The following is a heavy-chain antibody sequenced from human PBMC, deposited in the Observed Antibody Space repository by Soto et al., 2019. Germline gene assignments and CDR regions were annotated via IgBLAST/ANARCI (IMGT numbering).Heavy chain of an antibody. CDR1: GGTFSSYT. CDR2: IIPILGIA. J-gene: IGHJ6*03. Sequence: GASVEVSCKASGGTFSSYTISWVRQAPGQGLERMGRIIPILGIANYAQKFQGRVTITADKSTSTAYMELSSLRSEDTAVYYCARDGILTGYYRGTYYYYMDVWGKGTTVTVSS. V-gene: IGHV1-69*04. D-gene: IGHD3-9*01. CDR3: ARDGILTGYYRGTYYYYMDV.